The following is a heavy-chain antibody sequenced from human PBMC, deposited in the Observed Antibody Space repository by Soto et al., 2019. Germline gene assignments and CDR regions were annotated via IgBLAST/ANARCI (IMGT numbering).Heavy chain of an antibody. CDR2: IYSGGST. CDR3: AGTCRGGTCSFDY. CDR1: GFTVSSNY. D-gene: IGHD2-15*01. V-gene: IGHV3-66*01. J-gene: IGHJ4*02. Sequence: EVQLVESGGGLVQPGGSLRLSCAASGFTVSSNYMSWVRQAPGKGLEWVSVIYSGGSTYYADSVKGRFTISRDNSENTLYLKMNSLRAEDTAVYYCAGTCRGGTCSFDYWGQGTLVTVSS.